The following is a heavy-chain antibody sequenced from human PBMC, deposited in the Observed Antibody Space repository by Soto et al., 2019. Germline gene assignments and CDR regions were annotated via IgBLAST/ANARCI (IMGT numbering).Heavy chain of an antibody. CDR2: ISGSGGST. CDR3: AKAKGAPRAIDY. CDR1: GFTFSTYA. Sequence: VGSLTLACAASGFTFSTYAMTLVRQAPGKGLEWVSAISGSGGSTYYADSVKGRFTISRDNSKHTLYLQMNSLRAEDTAVSYSAKAKGAPRAIDYWAQGPLVTVSS. J-gene: IGHJ4*02. V-gene: IGHV3-23*01.